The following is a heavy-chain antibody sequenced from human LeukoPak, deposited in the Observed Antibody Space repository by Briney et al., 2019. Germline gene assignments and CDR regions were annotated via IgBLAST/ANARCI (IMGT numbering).Heavy chain of an antibody. V-gene: IGHV4-34*01. J-gene: IGHJ5*02. Sequence: SETLSLTCAVYGGSFSGYYWSWIRQPPGKGLEWIGEINHSGSTNYNPSLKSRVTISVDTSKNQFSLKLQSVTAADTAVYYCATEGTVRYFDPWGQGTLVTVSS. CDR3: ATEGTVRYFDP. CDR1: GGSFSGYY. D-gene: IGHD1-14*01. CDR2: INHSGST.